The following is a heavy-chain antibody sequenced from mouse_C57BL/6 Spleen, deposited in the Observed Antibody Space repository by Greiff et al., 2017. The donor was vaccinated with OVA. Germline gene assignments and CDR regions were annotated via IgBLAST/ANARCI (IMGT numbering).Heavy chain of an antibody. J-gene: IGHJ4*01. D-gene: IGHD2-12*01. CDR3: ARDYKDYYAMDY. CDR1: GYAFSSSW. CDR2: IYPGDGDT. V-gene: IGHV1-82*01. Sequence: QVQLQQSGPELVKPGASVKISCKASGYAFSSSWMNWVKQRPGKGLEWIGRIYPGDGDTNYNGKFKGKATLTADKSSSTAYMQLSSLTSEDSAVYFCARDYKDYYAMDYWGQGTSVTVSS.